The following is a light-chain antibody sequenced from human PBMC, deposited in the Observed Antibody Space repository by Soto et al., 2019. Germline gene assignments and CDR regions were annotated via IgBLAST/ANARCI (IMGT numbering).Light chain of an antibody. CDR3: QQRGNWPIT. J-gene: IGKJ5*01. Sequence: EIVLTQSPGTPSLSPGERATLSCRASPSVGSSLAWYQQKPGQAPRLLIYDASNRATGIPARFSGSESGTDFTLTITSLEPEDFAVYYCQQRGNWPITFGQGTRLEIK. V-gene: IGKV3-11*01. CDR2: DAS. CDR1: PSVGSS.